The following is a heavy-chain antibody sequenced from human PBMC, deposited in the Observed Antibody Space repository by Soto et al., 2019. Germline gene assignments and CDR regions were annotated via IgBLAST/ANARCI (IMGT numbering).Heavy chain of an antibody. V-gene: IGHV4-31*03. J-gene: IGHJ6*02. Sequence: PSETLSLTCTVSGGSIRSGGLYWGWVRQTPRRGLEWIGNIYYSGNTYYNPSLESRLTISVDTSKNQFSLNLSSVTAADTAVYYCARDRLMATAGTARHYFGLDVRGQGTTVTVSS. CDR3: ARDRLMATAGTARHYFGLDV. CDR2: IYYSGNT. CDR1: GGSIRSGGLY. D-gene: IGHD5-18*01.